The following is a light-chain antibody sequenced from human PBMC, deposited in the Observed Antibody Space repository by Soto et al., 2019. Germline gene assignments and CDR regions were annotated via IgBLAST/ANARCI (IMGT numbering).Light chain of an antibody. CDR3: QQRSNWPLT. J-gene: IGKJ4*01. V-gene: IGKV3-11*01. Sequence: EIVLTQSPATLSLSPGERATLSCRASQSVSSYLAWYQQKPGQAPRLLIYDASNRATGIPARFSGSGSGTDFTLTINRLEPEDFAVYYCQQRSNWPLTFGGGTKVEIK. CDR1: QSVSSY. CDR2: DAS.